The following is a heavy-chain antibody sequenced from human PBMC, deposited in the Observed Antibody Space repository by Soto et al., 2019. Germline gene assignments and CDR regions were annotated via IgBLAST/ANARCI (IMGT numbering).Heavy chain of an antibody. CDR2: IYYNGIT. V-gene: IGHV4-59*01. CDR3: ARTLTAIAY. J-gene: IGHJ4*02. D-gene: IGHD2-21*02. CDR1: GGSISGYY. Sequence: QVQLQESGPGLVKAPETLSLTCTVSGGSISGYYWSWIRQPPGKGLEWVGFIYYNGITNYNPSLKRRVSISLDRSKNQFSLKLRSVTAADTAVYYCARTLTAIAYWGQGTLVTVSS.